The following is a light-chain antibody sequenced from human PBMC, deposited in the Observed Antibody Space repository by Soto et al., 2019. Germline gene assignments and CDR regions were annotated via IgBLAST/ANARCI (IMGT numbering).Light chain of an antibody. J-gene: IGLJ3*02. CDR2: RNN. Sequence: QSVLTQPPSASGTPGQRVTISCSGSSSNIGRNYVYWYQQFPGTAPKLLIYRNNQRPSGVPDRFSGSESGTSASLAISGLRSEYEADYYCATWDDSLSGWVFGGGTKLTVL. CDR1: SSNIGRNY. V-gene: IGLV1-47*01. CDR3: ATWDDSLSGWV.